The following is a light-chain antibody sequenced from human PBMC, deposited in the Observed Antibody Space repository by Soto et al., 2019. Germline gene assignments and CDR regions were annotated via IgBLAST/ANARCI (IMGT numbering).Light chain of an antibody. V-gene: IGKV3-20*01. Sequence: EIVLTQSPGTLSLSPGERATLSFRASQSFSSSFLAWYQQKPGQAPRLLIYGASSRATGIPDRFSGTGSETDFTLTISRLEPEDFAVYYCQQYDNSPITFGQGTRLEI. CDR2: GAS. CDR1: QSFSSSF. CDR3: QQYDNSPIT. J-gene: IGKJ5*01.